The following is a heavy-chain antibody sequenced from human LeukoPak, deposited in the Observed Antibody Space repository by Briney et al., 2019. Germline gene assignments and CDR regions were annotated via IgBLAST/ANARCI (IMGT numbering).Heavy chain of an antibody. CDR1: GYTFTSYY. CDR2: INPSGGST. Sequence: ASVKVSCKASGYTFTSYYMHWVRQAPGQRLEWMGIINPSGGSTSYAQKFQGRVTMTRDMSTSTVYMELSSLRSEDTAVYYCARDMAVPAAIRGYITYNWFDPWGQGTLVTVSS. CDR3: ARDMAVPAAIRGYITYNWFDP. V-gene: IGHV1-46*01. J-gene: IGHJ5*02. D-gene: IGHD2-2*02.